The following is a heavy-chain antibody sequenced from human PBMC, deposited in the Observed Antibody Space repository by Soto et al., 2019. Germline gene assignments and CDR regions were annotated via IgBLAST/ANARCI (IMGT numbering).Heavy chain of an antibody. D-gene: IGHD2-15*01. V-gene: IGHV4-59*08. CDR3: ARHPTYCSGGSCYDY. J-gene: IGHJ4*02. CDR2: IYYSGST. CDR1: GGSISSYY. Sequence: SETLSLTCTVSGGSISSYYWSWIRQPPGKGLEWIGYIYYSGSTNYNPSLKSRVTISVDTSKNQFSLKLSSVTAADTAVYYCARHPTYCSGGSCYDYWGQGTLVTVSS.